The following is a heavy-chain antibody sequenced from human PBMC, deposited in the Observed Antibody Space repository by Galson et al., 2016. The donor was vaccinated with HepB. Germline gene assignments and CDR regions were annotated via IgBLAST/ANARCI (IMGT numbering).Heavy chain of an antibody. CDR1: GFTFSARA. CDR3: AKRGPIYSDYALDY. J-gene: IGHJ4*02. D-gene: IGHD4-11*01. CDR2: ISHTSDVT. V-gene: IGHV3-23*01. Sequence: SLRLSCATSGFTFSARAMTWVRQAPGKGLEWVSGISHTSDVTNYADSVKGRLTISRDNSKNTLYLQMSSLRAEDTAVYYCAKRGPIYSDYALDYWGQGSLVTVS.